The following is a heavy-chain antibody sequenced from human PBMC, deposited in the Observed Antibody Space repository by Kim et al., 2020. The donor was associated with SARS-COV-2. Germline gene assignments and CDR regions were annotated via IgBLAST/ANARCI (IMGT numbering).Heavy chain of an antibody. CDR3: ARDREKYCSGGSCYSLDV. V-gene: IGHV3-21*01. Sequence: GGSLRLSCAASGFTFSSYSMNWVRQAPGKGLEWVSSISSSSSYIYYADSVKGRFTISRDNAKNSLYLQMNSLRAEDTAVYYCARDREKYCSGGSCYSLDVRGQGTTVTVSS. J-gene: IGHJ6*02. CDR1: GFTFSSYS. CDR2: ISSSSSYI. D-gene: IGHD2-15*01.